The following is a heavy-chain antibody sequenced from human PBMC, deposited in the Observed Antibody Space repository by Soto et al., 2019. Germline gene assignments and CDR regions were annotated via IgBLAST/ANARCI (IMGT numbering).Heavy chain of an antibody. CDR1: EFTVSSNY. V-gene: IGHV3-66*01. CDR2: IYSGGST. CDR3: ARGGGVYDRLTGYDDKWFDP. D-gene: IGHD3-9*01. J-gene: IGHJ5*02. Sequence: EAQLVESGGGLVQPGGSLRLSCAASEFTVSSNYMSWVRQTPGKGLEWVSVIYSGGSTYYADSVKGRFTISRDNSKXTXYXXMNSRRFEDTAVYYCARGGGVYDRLTGYDDKWFDPWGQGTLVTVSS.